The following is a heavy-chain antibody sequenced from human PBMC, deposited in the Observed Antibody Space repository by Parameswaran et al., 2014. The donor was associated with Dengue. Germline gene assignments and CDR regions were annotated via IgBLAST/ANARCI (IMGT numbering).Heavy chain of an antibody. D-gene: IGHD3-10*01. CDR3: ARDSFSNGSGSYGFDI. CDR2: ISSSSSYI. Sequence: WIRQPPGKGLEWVSSISSSSSYIYYADSVKGRFTISRDNAKNSLYLQMNSLRAEDTAVYYCARDSFSNGSGSYGFDIWGQGTMVTVSS. J-gene: IGHJ3*02. V-gene: IGHV3-21*01.